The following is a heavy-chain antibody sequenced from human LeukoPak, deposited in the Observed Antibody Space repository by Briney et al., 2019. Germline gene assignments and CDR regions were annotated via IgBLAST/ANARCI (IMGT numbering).Heavy chain of an antibody. J-gene: IGHJ4*02. V-gene: IGHV4-59*01. CDR1: GGSISDYY. Sequence: SETLSLTCTVSGGSISDYYWSWIRQPPGKGLEWIGYIYYSGSSYHSGSTHYNPSLKSRVTISVEASENQFSLKLSSVTAADTAVYYCARDRVHFDFWGQGTLLTVSS. CDR3: ARDRVHFDF. CDR2: IYYSGSSYHSGST.